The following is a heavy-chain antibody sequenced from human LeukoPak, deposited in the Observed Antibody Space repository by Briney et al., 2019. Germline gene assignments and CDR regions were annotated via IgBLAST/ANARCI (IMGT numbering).Heavy chain of an antibody. J-gene: IGHJ6*03. V-gene: IGHV1-69*05. D-gene: IGHD3-10*01. Sequence: SVKVSCKASGGTFSSYAISWVRQALGQELEWMGGIIPIFGTANYAQKFQGRVTITTDESTSTAYMELSSLRSEDTAVYYCARATMDYYGSGSYGAQTYMDVWGKGTTVTVSS. CDR1: GGTFSSYA. CDR3: ARATMDYYGSGSYGAQTYMDV. CDR2: IIPIFGTA.